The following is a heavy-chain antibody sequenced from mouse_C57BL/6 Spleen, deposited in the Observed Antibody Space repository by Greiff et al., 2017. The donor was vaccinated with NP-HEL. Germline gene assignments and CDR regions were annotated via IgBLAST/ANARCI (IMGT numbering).Heavy chain of an antibody. D-gene: IGHD2-4*01. Sequence: VQLQQSGAELVKPGASVKISCKASGYAFSSYWMNWVKQRPGKGLEWIGQIYPGDGDTNYNGKFKGKATLTADKSSSTAYMQLSSLTSEDSAVYFCSRSDYDYRYFDVWGTGTTVTVSS. CDR3: SRSDYDYRYFDV. CDR1: GYAFSSYW. CDR2: IYPGDGDT. J-gene: IGHJ1*03. V-gene: IGHV1-80*01.